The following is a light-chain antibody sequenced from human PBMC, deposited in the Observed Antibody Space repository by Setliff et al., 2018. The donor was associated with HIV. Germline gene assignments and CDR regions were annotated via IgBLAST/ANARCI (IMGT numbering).Light chain of an antibody. CDR2: DVS. V-gene: IGLV2-14*03. CDR1: SSDVGSYKY. J-gene: IGLJ2*01. Sequence: QSVLTQPASVSGSPGQSITISCTGTSSDVGSYKYVSWFQQHPGKVPKVMIYDVSNRPSGVSNRFSGSKSGNTASLTISGLQPEDEADYYCSSYTSSILVLFGGGTQLTVL. CDR3: SSYTSSILVL.